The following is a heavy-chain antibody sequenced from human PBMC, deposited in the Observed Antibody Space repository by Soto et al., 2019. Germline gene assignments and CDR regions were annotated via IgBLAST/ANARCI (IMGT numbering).Heavy chain of an antibody. V-gene: IGHV3-23*01. J-gene: IGHJ4*02. CDR3: AKVMWDILMSETSMDPYGY. Sequence: DVQLLESGGGLVQPGGSLRLSCAASGFTFSNYAINWVRQAPGQGLEWVSGISGSGDSTHYADSVRGRFTISRDNSKNALHLQMNSLRVDDTAVYYCAKVMWDILMSETSMDPYGYWGQGTLVIVSS. D-gene: IGHD3-9*01. CDR1: GFTFSNYA. CDR2: ISGSGDST.